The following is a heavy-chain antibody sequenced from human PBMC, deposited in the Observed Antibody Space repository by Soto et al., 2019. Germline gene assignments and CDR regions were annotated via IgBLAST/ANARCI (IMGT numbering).Heavy chain of an antibody. D-gene: IGHD2-21*02. J-gene: IGHJ5*02. CDR3: AKGFIRDCGGDCTVDT. CDR1: GFTFSSYT. Sequence: GSLRLSCAASGFTFSSYTMSWVLHAPGKGLEWVSGISATGGSTYYADSVKGRFTFSRDNPKNTLYLQMNSLRAEDTAVYYCAKGFIRDCGGDCTVDTWGQGTLVTVSS. CDR2: ISATGGST. V-gene: IGHV3-23*01.